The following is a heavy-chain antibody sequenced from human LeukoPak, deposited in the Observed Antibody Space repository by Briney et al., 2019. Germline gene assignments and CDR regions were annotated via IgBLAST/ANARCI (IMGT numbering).Heavy chain of an antibody. CDR1: GFTFSSYG. J-gene: IGHJ1*01. CDR3: AKDVFAWDYGDYAAYFQH. V-gene: IGHV3-30*18. Sequence: GGSLRLSCAASGFTFSSYGLHWVRQAPGMGLEWVAVISYDGSNKYYADSVKGRFTISRDNSKNTLYLQMNSLRAEDTAVYYCAKDVFAWDYGDYAAYFQHWGQGTLVTVSS. D-gene: IGHD4-17*01. CDR2: ISYDGSNK.